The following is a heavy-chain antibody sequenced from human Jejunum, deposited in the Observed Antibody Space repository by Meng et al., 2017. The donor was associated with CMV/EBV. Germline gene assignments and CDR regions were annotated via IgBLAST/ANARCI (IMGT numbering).Heavy chain of an antibody. Sequence: AATGLSFSNYWMNWVRQVPGKGLVWVARIKSDGSITNYVDSVRGRFTISRDNARKTLYLQMDSLRAEDTAVYYCARVNFGRWDYFDYWGQGSLVTVSS. J-gene: IGHJ4*02. CDR3: ARVNFGRWDYFDY. V-gene: IGHV3-74*01. CDR2: IKSDGSIT. CDR1: GLSFSNYW. D-gene: IGHD5-24*01.